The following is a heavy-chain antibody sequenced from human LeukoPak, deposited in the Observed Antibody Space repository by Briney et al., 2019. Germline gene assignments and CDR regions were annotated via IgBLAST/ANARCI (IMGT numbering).Heavy chain of an antibody. CDR1: GYTFTSYY. CDR2: INPSGGST. V-gene: IGHV1-46*03. J-gene: IGHJ4*02. Sequence: GASVKVSCKASGYTFTSYYMHWVRQAPGQGLEWMGIINPSGGSTSYAQKFQGRVTMTRDMSTSTVYMELSRLRSDDTAVYYCASGGYYGPLDYWGQGTLVTVSS. CDR3: ASGGYYGPLDY. D-gene: IGHD1-26*01.